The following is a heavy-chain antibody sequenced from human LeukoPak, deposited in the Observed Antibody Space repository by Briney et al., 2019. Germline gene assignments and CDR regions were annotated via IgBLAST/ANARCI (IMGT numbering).Heavy chain of an antibody. Sequence: SVKVSCKASGGTFSSYAISWVRQAPGQGLEWMGRIIPILGIANYAQKFQGRVTITADKSTSTAYMELSSLRSEDTAVYYCARFRFTGLRSTHPFDYWGQGTLVTVSS. CDR1: GGTFSSYA. CDR3: ARFRFTGLRSTHPFDY. CDR2: IIPILGIA. V-gene: IGHV1-69*04. D-gene: IGHD5-12*01. J-gene: IGHJ4*02.